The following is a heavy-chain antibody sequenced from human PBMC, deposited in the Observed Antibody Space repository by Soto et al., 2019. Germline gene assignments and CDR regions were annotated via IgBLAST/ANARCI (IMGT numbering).Heavy chain of an antibody. D-gene: IGHD1-26*01. V-gene: IGHV3-33*01. CDR1: GFTFNTYG. J-gene: IGHJ4*02. Sequence: QVQLVESGGGVVQPGRSLRLSCAASGFTFNTYGMHWVRQAPGKGLEWVAVIWHDGGKKYYADYAKGRFTISRDNSKNTLFLQMNSLRAEDTAVYYCARDLGQGNGPFDYWGQGTLVTVSS. CDR2: IWHDGGKK. CDR3: ARDLGQGNGPFDY.